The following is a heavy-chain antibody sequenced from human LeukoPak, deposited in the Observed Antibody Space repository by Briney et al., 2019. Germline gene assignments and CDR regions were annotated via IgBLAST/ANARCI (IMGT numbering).Heavy chain of an antibody. CDR2: ISYDGSNK. J-gene: IGHJ4*02. D-gene: IGHD3-10*01. Sequence: GRSLRLSCAASGFTFSSYAMHWVRQAPGKGLEWVAVISYDGSNKYYADSVKGRFTISRDNSKNTLYLQMNSLRAEDTAVYYCARVTENPRHYYGSGSYYPAGDYWGQGTLVTVSS. CDR3: ARVTENPRHYYGSGSYYPAGDY. CDR1: GFTFSSYA. V-gene: IGHV3-30-3*01.